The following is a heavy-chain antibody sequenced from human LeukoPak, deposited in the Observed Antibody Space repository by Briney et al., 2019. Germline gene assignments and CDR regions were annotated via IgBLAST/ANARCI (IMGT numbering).Heavy chain of an antibody. CDR1: GFTFSSYG. CDR3: AKAHTVTTLYWFDP. Sequence: GGSLRLSCAVSGFTFSSYGMHWVRQAPGKGLEWVAVISYDGSNQYYADSVKGRFTISRDNSKNTLYLQMNSLRGADTAVYYCAKAHTVTTLYWFDPWGQGTLVTVSS. V-gene: IGHV3-30*18. D-gene: IGHD4-17*01. J-gene: IGHJ5*02. CDR2: ISYDGSNQ.